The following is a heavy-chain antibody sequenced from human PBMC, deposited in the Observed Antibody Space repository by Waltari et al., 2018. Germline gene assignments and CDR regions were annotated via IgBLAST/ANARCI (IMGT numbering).Heavy chain of an antibody. J-gene: IGHJ3*02. CDR3: ATALGVSISASRPFEI. D-gene: IGHD3-3*02. Sequence: EVRLLQSGAEVKKPGTTFKLSCRRSGYTLSTYYIPWIQQAPGKGLQWMGLVDPEDGQTRYAEALQGRISMTADSSTETVYMELTSLTSDDSAVYYCATALGVSISASRPFEIWGQGTVITVSS. V-gene: IGHV1-69-2*01. CDR1: GYTLSTYY. CDR2: VDPEDGQT.